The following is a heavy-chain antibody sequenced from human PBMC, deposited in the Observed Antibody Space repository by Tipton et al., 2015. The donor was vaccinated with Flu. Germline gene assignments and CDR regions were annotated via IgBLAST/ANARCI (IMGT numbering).Heavy chain of an antibody. Sequence: TLSLTCTVSGCSISSYYWSWIRQPPGKGLEWIGYIYYSGSTNYNPSLKSRVTISVDTSKNQFSLKLSSVTAADTAVYYCARDLGSSGSFDYWCQRTLVTVSS. D-gene: IGHD6-13*01. CDR1: GCSISSYY. CDR2: IYYSGST. CDR3: ARDLGSSGSFDY. J-gene: IGHJ4*02. V-gene: IGHV4-59*01.